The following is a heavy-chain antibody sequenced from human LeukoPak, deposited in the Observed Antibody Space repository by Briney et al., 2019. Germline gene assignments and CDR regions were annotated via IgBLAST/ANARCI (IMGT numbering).Heavy chain of an antibody. J-gene: IGHJ4*02. V-gene: IGHV1-46*01. CDR2: INPSDGST. CDR3: ARMGGWYYFDY. D-gene: IGHD6-19*01. CDR1: GYTFTSYY. Sequence: ASVKVSCKASGYTFTSYYMHWVRQAPGQGLEWMGIINPSDGSTSYAQKFQGRVTMTRDTSTSAVYMELSSLRSEDTAVYYCARMGGWYYFDYWGQGTLVTVSS.